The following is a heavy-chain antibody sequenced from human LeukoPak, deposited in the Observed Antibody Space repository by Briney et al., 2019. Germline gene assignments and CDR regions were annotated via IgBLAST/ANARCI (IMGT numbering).Heavy chain of an antibody. CDR3: ARDEDPYAFDI. Sequence: ASVKVSCKASGYTLTGYYMHWVRQAPGQGLEWMGWINPYSGGTNYARKFQGRVTVTRDASISTAYMELSRLRSDDTAMYYCARDEDPYAFDIWGQGTMVTVSS. CDR1: GYTLTGYY. V-gene: IGHV1-2*02. CDR2: INPYSGGT. J-gene: IGHJ3*02. D-gene: IGHD2-15*01.